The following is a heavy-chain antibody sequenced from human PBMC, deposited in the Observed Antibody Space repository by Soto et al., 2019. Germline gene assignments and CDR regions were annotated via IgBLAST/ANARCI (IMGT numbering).Heavy chain of an antibody. D-gene: IGHD6-13*01. CDR1: GGSISSSSYY. V-gene: IGHV4-39*01. CDR3: ARGRRSSWGRYYFDY. CDR2: IYYSGST. J-gene: IGHJ4*02. Sequence: SETLSLTCTVSGGSISSSSYYWGWIRQPPGKGLEWIGSIYYSGSTYYNPSLKSRVTISVDTSKNQFSLKLSSVTAADTAVYYCARGRRSSWGRYYFDYWGQGTLVTVSS.